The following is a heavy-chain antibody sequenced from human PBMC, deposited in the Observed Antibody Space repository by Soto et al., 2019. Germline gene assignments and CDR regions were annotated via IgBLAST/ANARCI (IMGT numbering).Heavy chain of an antibody. Sequence: QVQLVQSGAEVKKPGSSVKVSCKASGGTFSSYAISWVRQAPGQGLEWMGGIIPIFGTANYAQKFQGRVTITADESTSTDYMELGSLRSEDTAVYYCARGVIVVVPAAIRYFDYWGQGTLVTVSS. D-gene: IGHD2-2*02. V-gene: IGHV1-69*01. J-gene: IGHJ4*02. CDR3: ARGVIVVVPAAIRYFDY. CDR1: GGTFSSYA. CDR2: IIPIFGTA.